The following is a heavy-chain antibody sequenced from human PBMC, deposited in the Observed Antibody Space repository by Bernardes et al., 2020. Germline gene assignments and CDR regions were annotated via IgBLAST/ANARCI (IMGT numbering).Heavy chain of an antibody. CDR2: INSDGSST. CDR1: GFTFSKYW. D-gene: IGHD2-15*01. CDR3: ARARGYWSGGSCRYYYGMDG. V-gene: IGHV3-74*01. Sequence: GGSLRLSCVASGFTFSKYWMHWVRQAPGKGLVWVSRINSDGSSTSYADSVTGRFTISSDNAKNTLSRQMNSLRAEDTAVYYCARARGYWSGGSCRYYYGMDGGGRRRTVTLSS. J-gene: IGHJ6*01.